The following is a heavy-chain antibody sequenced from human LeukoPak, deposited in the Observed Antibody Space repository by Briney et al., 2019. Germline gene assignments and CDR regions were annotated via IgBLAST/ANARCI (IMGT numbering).Heavy chain of an antibody. CDR1: GFTFSSYA. J-gene: IGHJ6*02. D-gene: IGHD2-15*01. CDR2: ISYDGSNK. V-gene: IGHV3-30*04. CDR3: ARNRIVVVVAATLGYYYYYGMDV. Sequence: GGSLRLSCAASGFTFSSYAMHWVRQAPGKGLEWVAVISYDGSNKYYADSAKGRFTISRDNSKNTLYLQMNSLRAEDTAVYYCARNRIVVVVAATLGYYYYYGMDVWGQGTTVTVSS.